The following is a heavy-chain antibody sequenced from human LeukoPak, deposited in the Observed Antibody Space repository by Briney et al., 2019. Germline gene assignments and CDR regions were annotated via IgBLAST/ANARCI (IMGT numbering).Heavy chain of an antibody. J-gene: IGHJ4*02. CDR1: GGSISSYY. D-gene: IGHD6-13*01. CDR2: IYTNGGT. CDR3: AGDGYRTTWYYY. V-gene: IGHV4-4*07. Sequence: SETLSLTCTVSGGSISSYYWSWIRQPAGKGLEWIGHIYTNGGTDYNPSLRSRVTISVDKAKNQFSLKLTSVTTADTAVYYCAGDGYRTTWYYYWGQGTPVTVSS.